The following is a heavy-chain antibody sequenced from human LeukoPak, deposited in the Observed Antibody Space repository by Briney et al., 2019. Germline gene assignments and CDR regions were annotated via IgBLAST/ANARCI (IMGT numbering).Heavy chain of an antibody. CDR3: ARTLYGSESLYYFDH. Sequence: KSSETLSLTCTVPGGSISSGDYYWSWIRQPPGKGLDWIGYIYSSGSTYYNPSLKSRVAISVDTSKNQFSLRLNSVTAADTAVYYCARTLYGSESLYYFDHWGQGTLVTVSS. J-gene: IGHJ4*02. CDR1: GGSISSGDYY. D-gene: IGHD3-10*01. V-gene: IGHV4-30-4*01. CDR2: IYSSGST.